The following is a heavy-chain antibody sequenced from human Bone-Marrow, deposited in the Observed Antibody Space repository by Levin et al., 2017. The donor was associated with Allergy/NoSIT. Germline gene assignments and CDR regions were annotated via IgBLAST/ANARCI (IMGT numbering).Heavy chain of an antibody. CDR3: ARLESGYEMLDY. D-gene: IGHD3-3*01. CDR2: ISPVDSDT. J-gene: IGHJ4*02. CDR1: GYSFTSYW. Sequence: GGSLRLSCKGSGYSFTSYWIGWVRQMPGKGLEWMGIISPVDSDTRYSPSFQGQVTFSADKSLRTAYLQWTSLKPSDTAMYFCARLESGYEMLDYWGQGTLVTVSS. V-gene: IGHV5-51*01.